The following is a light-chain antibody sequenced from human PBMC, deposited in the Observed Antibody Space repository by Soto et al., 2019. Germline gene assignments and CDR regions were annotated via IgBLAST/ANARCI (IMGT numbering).Light chain of an antibody. CDR1: SSDVGGYNS. CDR3: SSYTTSSAV. V-gene: IGLV2-14*01. J-gene: IGLJ2*01. Sequence: QSALTQPASVSGSPGQSITIYCTGTSSDVGGYNSVSWYQQHPGKAPKLLIYDVSSRPSGVSNRFSGSKSGNTASLTISGLQAEDGADYYCSSYTTSSAVFGGGTKLTVL. CDR2: DVS.